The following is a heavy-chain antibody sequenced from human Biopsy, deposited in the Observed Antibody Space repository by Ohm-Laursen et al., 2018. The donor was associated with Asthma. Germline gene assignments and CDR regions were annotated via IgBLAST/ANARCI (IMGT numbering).Heavy chain of an antibody. CDR1: GYTFTSYY. J-gene: IGHJ4*02. V-gene: IGHV1-46*01. CDR2: INPSGGST. CDR3: ARAGALIVGATMGY. Sequence: ASVKVSCNASGYTFTSYYMNWVRQAPGQGLEWMGIINPSGGSTSYAQKFQGRVTMTRDTSTSTVYVELSSLRSEDTAVYYCARAGALIVGATMGYWGQGTLVTVSS. D-gene: IGHD1-26*01.